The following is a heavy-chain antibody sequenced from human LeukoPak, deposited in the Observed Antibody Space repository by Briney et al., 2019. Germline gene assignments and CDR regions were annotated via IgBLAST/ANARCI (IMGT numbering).Heavy chain of an antibody. CDR2: IYTSGST. Sequence: SETLSLTCTVSGGSISSYYWSWIRQPPGKGLEWIGYIYTSGSTNYNPSLKGRVTISVDTSKDQFSLKLSSVTAADTAVYYCASAYYCGSGSYYILDYWGQGTLVTVSS. CDR1: GGSISSYY. J-gene: IGHJ4*02. CDR3: ASAYYCGSGSYYILDY. V-gene: IGHV4-4*09. D-gene: IGHD3-10*01.